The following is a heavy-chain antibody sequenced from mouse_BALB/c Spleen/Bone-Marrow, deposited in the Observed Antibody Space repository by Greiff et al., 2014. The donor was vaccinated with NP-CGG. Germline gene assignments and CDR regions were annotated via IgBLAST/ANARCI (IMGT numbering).Heavy chain of an antibody. CDR2: ISYSGST. Sequence: VQLQQPGPSLVKPSQTLSLTCSVTGDSITSGYWNWIRKFPGNKLEYMGYISYSGSTYYNPSLKSRISITRDTSKNQYYLQLNSVTTEDTATYYCARILLRSYAMDYWSQGTSVTVSS. CDR1: GDSITSGY. J-gene: IGHJ4*01. D-gene: IGHD1-1*01. V-gene: IGHV3-8*02. CDR3: ARILLRSYAMDY.